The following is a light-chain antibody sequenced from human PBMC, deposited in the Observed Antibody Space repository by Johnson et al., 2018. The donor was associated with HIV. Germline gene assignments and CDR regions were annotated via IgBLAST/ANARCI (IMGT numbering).Light chain of an antibody. J-gene: IGLJ1*01. CDR1: SSNFGNNY. CDR2: DNN. Sequence: QSVSTQPPSVSAAPGQKVPISCYGSSSNFGNNYVTWYQQLPGTATKLLIYDNNKRPSGIPDRLSGSQSCQSATLSITGLQTGDEAHYYCGIWVSSLSSGVIGTGTKVTVL. CDR3: GIWVSSLSSGV. V-gene: IGLV1-51*01.